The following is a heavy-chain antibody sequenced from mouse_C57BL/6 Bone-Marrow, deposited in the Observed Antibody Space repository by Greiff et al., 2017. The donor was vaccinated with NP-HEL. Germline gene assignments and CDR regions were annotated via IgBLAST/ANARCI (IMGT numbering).Heavy chain of an antibody. CDR1: GYAFSSSW. CDR3: ARSGLGGEFAY. V-gene: IGHV1-82*01. D-gene: IGHD4-1*01. Sequence: QVQLQQSGPELVKPGASVKISCKASGYAFSSSWMNWVKQRPGKGLEWIGRIYPGDGDTNYNGKFKGKATLTADKSSSTAYMQLSSLTSEDSAVYFCARSGLGGEFAYWGQGTLVTVSA. CDR2: IYPGDGDT. J-gene: IGHJ3*01.